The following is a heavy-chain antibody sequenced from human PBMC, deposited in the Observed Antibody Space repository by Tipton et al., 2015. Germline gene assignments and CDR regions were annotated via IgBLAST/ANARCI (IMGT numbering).Heavy chain of an antibody. J-gene: IGHJ4*02. CDR2: IYGAGRT. CDR1: GFTFSSYN. D-gene: IGHD4-23*01. CDR3: ARDYGGPRGYFDY. V-gene: IGHV3-53*01. Sequence: SLRLSCAASGFTFSSYNMNWVRQAPGKGLEWVSLIYGAGRTYYADSVKGRFTISRDNSKNTLYLQMNSLRAEDTAVYFCARDYGGPRGYFDYWGQGTLVTVSS.